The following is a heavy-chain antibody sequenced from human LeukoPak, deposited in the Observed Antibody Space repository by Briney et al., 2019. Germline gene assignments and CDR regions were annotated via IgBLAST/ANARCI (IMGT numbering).Heavy chain of an antibody. CDR1: GGTFSSYA. Sequence: SVKVSCKASGGTFSSYAISWVRQATGQGLERMGTIIPIVGIANYAQKFQGRVTITADKSTSTAYMELSSLRSEDTAVYYCARDGEMATIYFDYWGQGTLVTVSS. V-gene: IGHV1-69*04. D-gene: IGHD5-24*01. CDR2: IIPIVGIA. CDR3: ARDGEMATIYFDY. J-gene: IGHJ4*02.